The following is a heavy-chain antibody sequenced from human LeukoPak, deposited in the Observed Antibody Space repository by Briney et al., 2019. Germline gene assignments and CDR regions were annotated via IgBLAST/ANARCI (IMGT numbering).Heavy chain of an antibody. J-gene: IGHJ4*02. Sequence: GATVKVSCKASGYTFTGYYMHWVRQAPGQGLEWMGWINPNSGGTNYAQKFQGRVTMTRDTSISTAYMELSRLRSDDTAVYYCATPRKGDSSGDYWGQGTLVTVSS. V-gene: IGHV1-2*02. CDR3: ATPRKGDSSGDY. D-gene: IGHD6-19*01. CDR2: INPNSGGT. CDR1: GYTFTGYY.